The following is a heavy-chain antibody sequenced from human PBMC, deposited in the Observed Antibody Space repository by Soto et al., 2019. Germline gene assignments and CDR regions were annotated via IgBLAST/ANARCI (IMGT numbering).Heavy chain of an antibody. D-gene: IGHD6-13*01. CDR2: IFSNDEK. J-gene: IGHJ5*02. CDR3: ARIHLVHRWFDP. CDR1: GFSLSNARMG. V-gene: IGHV2-26*01. Sequence: QVTLKESGPVLVKPTETLTLTCTVSGFSLSNARMGVSWIRQPPGKALEWLAHIFSNDEKSYSTSLKSRLTISKDTSKSQVVLTMTNMAPVDKATYYCARIHLVHRWFDPWGQGTLVTVSS.